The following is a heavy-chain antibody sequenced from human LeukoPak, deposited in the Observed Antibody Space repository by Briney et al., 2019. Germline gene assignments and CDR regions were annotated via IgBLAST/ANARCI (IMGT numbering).Heavy chain of an antibody. CDR1: GGTFSSYA. CDR3: AIFSVGGVPRGYRGYDGGRFDY. Sequence: SVKVSCKASGGTFSSYAISWVRQAPGQGLEWMGGIIPIFGTANYAQKFQGRVTITADESTSTAYMELSSLRSEDTAVYYCAIFSVGGVPRGYRGYDGGRFDYWGQGTLVTVSS. J-gene: IGHJ4*02. V-gene: IGHV1-69*13. CDR2: IIPIFGTA. D-gene: IGHD5-12*01.